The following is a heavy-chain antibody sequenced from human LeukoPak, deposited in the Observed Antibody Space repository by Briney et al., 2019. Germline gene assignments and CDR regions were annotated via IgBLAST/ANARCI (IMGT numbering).Heavy chain of an antibody. D-gene: IGHD5-24*01. CDR1: GYSISSDFY. Sequence: SETLSLTCAVSGYSISSDFYWGWIRQPPGKGLEWIGSIYHSGSTYYNPSLESRVTISLDTSKNQFSLKLSSVTAADTAMYYCARGQRWLQYDDAFDTWGQGTMVIVSS. V-gene: IGHV4-38-2*01. J-gene: IGHJ3*02. CDR3: ARGQRWLQYDDAFDT. CDR2: IYHSGST.